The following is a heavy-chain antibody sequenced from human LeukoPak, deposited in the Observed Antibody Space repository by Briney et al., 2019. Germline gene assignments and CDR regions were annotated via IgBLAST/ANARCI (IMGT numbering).Heavy chain of an antibody. Sequence: GGSLRLSCAASGFTFSSYSMNWVRQAPGKGLEWVSYISSSSSYIHYADSVKGRFTISRDNAKNSLYLQMNSLRAEDTAVYYCARDYYYDSSGFPGYWGQATLVTVSS. D-gene: IGHD3-22*01. CDR3: ARDYYYDSSGFPGY. CDR1: GFTFSSYS. V-gene: IGHV3-21*01. J-gene: IGHJ4*02. CDR2: ISSSSSYI.